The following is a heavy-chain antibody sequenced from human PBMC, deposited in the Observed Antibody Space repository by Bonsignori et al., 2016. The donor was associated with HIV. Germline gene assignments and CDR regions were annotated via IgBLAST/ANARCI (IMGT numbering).Heavy chain of an antibody. Sequence: VRQMPGKGLEWLSYISSSSSAIYYADSVKGRFTISRDNAKNSLYLQMNSLREEDTAVYYCARIVGRSDFDFWGQGTLVTVSS. CDR2: ISSSSSAI. J-gene: IGHJ4*02. CDR3: ARIVGRSDFDF. V-gene: IGHV3-48*02. D-gene: IGHD1-26*01.